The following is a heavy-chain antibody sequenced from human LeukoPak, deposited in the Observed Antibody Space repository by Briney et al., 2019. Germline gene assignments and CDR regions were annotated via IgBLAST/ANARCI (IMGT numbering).Heavy chain of an antibody. D-gene: IGHD6-19*01. CDR2: ISSSGNYI. V-gene: IGHV3-21*01. J-gene: IGHJ4*02. CDR3: ARGGAGYYFDH. CDR1: GFTFSSYT. Sequence: PGGSLRLSCAASGFTFSSYTMNWVRQAPGKGLEWVSSISSSGNYIYQADSLKGRFTISRDNAKNSLYLQMNSLRAEDGAVYYCARGGAGYYFDHWGQGTLVTVSS.